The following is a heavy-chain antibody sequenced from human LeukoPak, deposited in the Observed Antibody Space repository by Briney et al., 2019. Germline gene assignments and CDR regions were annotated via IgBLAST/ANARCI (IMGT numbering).Heavy chain of an antibody. Sequence: GRSLRLSCAASGFTFSSYWMHWVRQAPGKGLVWVSRINSDGSSTSYADSVKGRFTISGDNAKNSLFLQMNSLRAEDTAVYYCARDGDSSGYGRYKYYFDYWGQGTLVTVSS. V-gene: IGHV3-74*01. CDR3: ARDGDSSGYGRYKYYFDY. CDR2: INSDGSST. CDR1: GFTFSSYW. D-gene: IGHD3-22*01. J-gene: IGHJ4*02.